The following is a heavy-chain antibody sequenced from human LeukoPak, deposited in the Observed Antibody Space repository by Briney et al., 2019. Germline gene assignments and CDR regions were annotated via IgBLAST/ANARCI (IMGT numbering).Heavy chain of an antibody. CDR3: ARDRYYDSSGYLDY. CDR2: ISYDGSNK. Sequence: GGSLRLSCAASGFTFSSYAMHWVRQAPGKGLEWGAVISYDGSNKYYADSVKGRFTISRDNSKNTLYLQMNSLRAEDTAVYYCARDRYYDSSGYLDYWGQGTLVTVSS. CDR1: GFTFSSYA. J-gene: IGHJ4*02. V-gene: IGHV3-30*04. D-gene: IGHD3-22*01.